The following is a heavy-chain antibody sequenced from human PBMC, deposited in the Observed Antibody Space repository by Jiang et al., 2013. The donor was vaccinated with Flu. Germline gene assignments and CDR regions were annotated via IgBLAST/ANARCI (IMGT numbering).Heavy chain of an antibody. Sequence: VQLVESGGGLVKPGGSLRLSCAASGFIFTNAWMTWVRQAPGKGPEWIGRIKSKADGGTADYAVPVKGRFTISRDDSKSTLFLRLNSLRVEDTAVYHCVHLANDILTWGQGTLVIVS. J-gene: IGHJ1*01. V-gene: IGHV3-15*05. CDR3: VHLANDILT. CDR1: GFIFTNAW. D-gene: IGHD1-1*01. CDR2: IKSKADGGTA.